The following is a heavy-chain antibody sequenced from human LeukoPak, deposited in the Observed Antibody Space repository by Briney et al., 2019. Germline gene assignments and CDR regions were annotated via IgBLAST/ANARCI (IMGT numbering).Heavy chain of an antibody. CDR3: AKAPAEHYYYYYMDV. Sequence: GGSLRLSCAASGFTFTTYWMHWVRQAPGKGLEWVSLISGDGGSTYYADSVKGRFTISRDSSKNSLYLQMNSLRTEDTALYYCAKAPAEHYYYYYMDVWGKGTTVTVSS. CDR2: ISGDGGST. V-gene: IGHV3-43*02. CDR1: GFTFTTYW. J-gene: IGHJ6*03.